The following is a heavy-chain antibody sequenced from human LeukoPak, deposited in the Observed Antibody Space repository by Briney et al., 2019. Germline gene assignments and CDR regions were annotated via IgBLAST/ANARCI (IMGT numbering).Heavy chain of an antibody. J-gene: IGHJ3*02. Sequence: GGSLRLSCAASGFTFSSYWMHWVRQAPGKGLVWVSRINSDGSSTSYADSVKGRFTISRDNAKNTLYLQMNSLRAEDTAVYYCARERRFLEWLSNDAFDIWGQGTMVTVSS. V-gene: IGHV3-74*01. CDR1: GFTFSSYW. CDR2: INSDGSST. D-gene: IGHD3-3*01. CDR3: ARERRFLEWLSNDAFDI.